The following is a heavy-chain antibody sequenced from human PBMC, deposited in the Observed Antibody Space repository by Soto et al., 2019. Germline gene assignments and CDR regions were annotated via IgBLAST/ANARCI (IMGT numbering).Heavy chain of an antibody. J-gene: IGHJ5*02. CDR3: AIGDCSSTSCFDP. CDR1: GGSISSGGYY. Sequence: QVQLQESGPGLVKPSQTLSLTCSVSGGSISSGGYYWSWIRQHPGKGLEWIGYIYYSGSTSYKPSLKRRVTMSVDTSKNQFSLKLSSVTAADTAVYYCAIGDCSSTSCFDPWGQGTLVTVSS. D-gene: IGHD2-2*01. CDR2: IYYSGST. V-gene: IGHV4-31*03.